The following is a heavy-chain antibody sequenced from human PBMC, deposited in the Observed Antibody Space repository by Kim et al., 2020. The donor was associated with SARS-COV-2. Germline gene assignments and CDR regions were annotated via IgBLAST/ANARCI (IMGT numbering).Heavy chain of an antibody. J-gene: IGHJ4*02. Sequence: SVKVSCKASGFTFTSSAVQWVRQARGQRLEWIGWIVVGSGNTNYAQKFQERVTITRDMSTSTAYMELSSLRSEDTAVYYCAAVERDGYNYVDYWGQGTLVTLSS. CDR1: GFTFTSSA. CDR2: IVVGSGNT. D-gene: IGHD5-12*01. V-gene: IGHV1-58*01. CDR3: AAVERDGYNYVDY.